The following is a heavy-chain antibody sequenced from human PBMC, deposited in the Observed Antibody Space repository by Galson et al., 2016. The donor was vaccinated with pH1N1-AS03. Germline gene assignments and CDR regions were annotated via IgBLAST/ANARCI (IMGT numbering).Heavy chain of an antibody. CDR2: IIPVLGTS. CDR1: GVSFSTHP. D-gene: IGHD1-26*01. CDR3: ATGIVGAPAAFDM. V-gene: IGHV1-69*13. J-gene: IGHJ3*02. Sequence: SVKVSCKASGVSFSTHPITWVRQAPGHGFEWMGGIIPVLGTSTNGKRFQGGVTITADESTTTSYMELSSLRHDDTAVYYCATGIVGAPAAFDMWGQGTLVTVSS.